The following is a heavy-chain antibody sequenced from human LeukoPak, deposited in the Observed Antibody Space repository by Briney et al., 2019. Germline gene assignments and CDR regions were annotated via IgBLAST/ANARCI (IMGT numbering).Heavy chain of an antibody. V-gene: IGHV1-18*01. Sequence: ASVKVSCKASGYTFTTHDINWVRQAPGQGLEWMGWISPYNGNTNYAQKLQGRVTMTTDTSTSTAYMELKSLRSDDTAVYYCARDSFYGMDVWGQGTTVTVSS. CDR1: GYTFTTHD. CDR3: ARDSFYGMDV. CDR2: ISPYNGNT. D-gene: IGHD2-15*01. J-gene: IGHJ6*02.